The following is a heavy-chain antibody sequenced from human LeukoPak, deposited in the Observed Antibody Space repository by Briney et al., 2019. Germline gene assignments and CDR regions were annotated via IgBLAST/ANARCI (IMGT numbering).Heavy chain of an antibody. Sequence: SETLSLTSTVSGGSISSSSYYWGWIRQPPGKGLEWIGSIYYSGSTYYNPSLKSRVTISVDTSKNQFSLKLSSVSAAETAVYYCARDRFVVNWFDPWGQGTLVTVSS. D-gene: IGHD2-15*01. V-gene: IGHV4-39*07. CDR1: GGSISSSSYY. J-gene: IGHJ5*02. CDR2: IYYSGST. CDR3: ARDRFVVNWFDP.